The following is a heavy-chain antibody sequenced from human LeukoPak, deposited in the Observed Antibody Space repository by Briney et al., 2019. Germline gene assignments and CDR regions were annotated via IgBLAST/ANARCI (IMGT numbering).Heavy chain of an antibody. CDR3: VRDRLSRAYCGHDCYSAAFDY. CDR1: GFTFSSYG. V-gene: IGHV3-48*01. D-gene: IGHD2-21*02. J-gene: IGHJ4*02. CDR2: ISSSSNIM. Sequence: PGGSLRLSCAASGFTFSSYGMNWVRQAPGKGLEWVSYISSSSNIMNYADSVKGRFTTSRDNAKNSLYLQMNSLRVEDTAVYYCVRDRLSRAYCGHDCYSAAFDYWGQGTLDTVSS.